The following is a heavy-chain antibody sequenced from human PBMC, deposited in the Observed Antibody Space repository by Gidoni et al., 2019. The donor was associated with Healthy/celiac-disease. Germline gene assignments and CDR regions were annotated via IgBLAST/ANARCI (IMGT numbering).Heavy chain of an antibody. CDR2: ISGSGGST. Sequence: EVQLLESGGGLVQPGGSLRPSCAASGFPFSSYAMSWVRQAPGKGLEWVSAISGSGGSTYYADSVKGRFTISRDNSKNTLYLQMNSLRAEDTAVYYCAKARRYCSSTSCYYFDYWGQGTLVTVSS. V-gene: IGHV3-23*01. CDR3: AKARRYCSSTSCYYFDY. CDR1: GFPFSSYA. J-gene: IGHJ4*02. D-gene: IGHD2-2*01.